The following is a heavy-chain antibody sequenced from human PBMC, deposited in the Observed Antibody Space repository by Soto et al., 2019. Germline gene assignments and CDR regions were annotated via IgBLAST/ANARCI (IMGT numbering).Heavy chain of an antibody. V-gene: IGHV3-11*01. Sequence: PGGSLRLSCAASGFTFSDYYMSWIRQAPGKGLEWVSYISSSGSTTYYADSVKGRFTISRDNAKNSLYLQMNSLRAEDTAVYYCASPHYGDYNDPFDIWGQGTMVTVSS. CDR2: ISSSGSTT. CDR1: GFTFSDYY. J-gene: IGHJ3*02. CDR3: ASPHYGDYNDPFDI. D-gene: IGHD4-17*01.